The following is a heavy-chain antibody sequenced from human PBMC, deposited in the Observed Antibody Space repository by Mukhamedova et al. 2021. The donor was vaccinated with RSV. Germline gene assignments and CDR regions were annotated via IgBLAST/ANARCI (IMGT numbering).Heavy chain of an antibody. J-gene: IGHJ2*01. D-gene: IGHD3-22*01. CDR3: AKDFNYYDSSGPYWYFDL. V-gene: IGHV3-23*01. Sequence: GSTYYADSVKGRLTISRDNSKNTLYLQMNSLRAEDTAVYYCAKDFNYYDSSGPYWYFDLWGRGTLVTVSS. CDR2: GST.